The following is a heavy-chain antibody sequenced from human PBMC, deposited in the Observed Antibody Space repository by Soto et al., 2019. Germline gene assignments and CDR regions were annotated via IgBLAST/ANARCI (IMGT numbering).Heavy chain of an antibody. CDR2: IRDGGEST. J-gene: IGHJ3*02. CDR1: GFIFGNYM. Sequence: EVQLLESGGGLVQPGESLRLSCAFSGFIFGNYMMTWVRQAPGKGLEWVSTIRDGGESTYYADSVKGRFTISRDDSKNTLYLQMASLGVEATAVYYCAPHVHCSGGSCHYDAFDIRGQGSMVSVSS. D-gene: IGHD2-15*01. V-gene: IGHV3-23*01. CDR3: APHVHCSGGSCHYDAFDI.